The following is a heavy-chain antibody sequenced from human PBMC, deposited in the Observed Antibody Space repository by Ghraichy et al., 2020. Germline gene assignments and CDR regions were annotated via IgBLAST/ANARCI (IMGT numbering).Heavy chain of an antibody. J-gene: IGHJ4*02. CDR3: AKASKGDRAAAGAIDY. V-gene: IGHV3-23*01. CDR2: ISGSGGST. Sequence: GGSLRLSCAASGFTFSSYAMSWVRQAPGKGLEWVSAISGSGGSTYYADSVKGRFTISRDNSKNTLYLQMNSLRAEDTAVYYCAKASKGDRAAAGAIDYWGQGTLVTVSS. D-gene: IGHD6-13*01. CDR1: GFTFSSYA.